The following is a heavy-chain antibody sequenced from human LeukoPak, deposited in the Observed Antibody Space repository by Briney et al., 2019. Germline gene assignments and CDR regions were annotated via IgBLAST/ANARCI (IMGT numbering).Heavy chain of an antibody. V-gene: IGHV4-59*01. J-gene: IGHJ5*02. CDR2: IYYSGST. CDR3: ARERIAATPGGWFDP. Sequence: PSETLSLTCTVSGGSISSYYWSWIRQPPGKGLEWIGYIYYSGSTNYNPSLKSRVTISVDTSKNQFSLKLSSVTAADTAVYYCARERIAATPGGWFDPWGQGTLVTVSS. D-gene: IGHD6-6*01. CDR1: GGSISSYY.